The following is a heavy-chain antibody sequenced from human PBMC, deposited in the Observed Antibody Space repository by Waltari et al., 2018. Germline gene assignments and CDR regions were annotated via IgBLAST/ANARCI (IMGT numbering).Heavy chain of an antibody. CDR3: ASQGATTDFDY. CDR1: GYTFTGDY. CDR2: IKPNSGGP. D-gene: IGHD1-26*01. V-gene: IGHV1-2*02. Sequence: QVQLVQSGAEVKKHGASVKVSCKASGYTFTGDYMHWVRQAHGQGLEWMGLIKPNSGGPNYSQTFQGRVTMTRDTSISTAYMELSRLRSDDTAVYYCASQGATTDFDYWGQGTLVTVSS. J-gene: IGHJ4*02.